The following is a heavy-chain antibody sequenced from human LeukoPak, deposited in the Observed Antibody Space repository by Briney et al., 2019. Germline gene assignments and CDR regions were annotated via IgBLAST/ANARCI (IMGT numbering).Heavy chain of an antibody. CDR2: ISAYNGNT. V-gene: IGHV1-18*01. J-gene: IGHJ4*02. CDR3: ARDATPASIVGSNDY. CDR1: GYTFTSYG. D-gene: IGHD1-26*01. Sequence: ASVKVSCKASGYTFTSYGISWVRQAPGQGLEWMGWISAYNGNTNYAQKLQGRVTMTTDTSTSTAYMELRSLRSEDTAVYYCARDATPASIVGSNDYWGQGSLVTISS.